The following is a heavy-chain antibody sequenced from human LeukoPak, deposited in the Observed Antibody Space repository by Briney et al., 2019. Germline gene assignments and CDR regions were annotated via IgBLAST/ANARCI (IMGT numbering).Heavy chain of an antibody. CDR3: ARGDFHDDYGDYPFDY. D-gene: IGHD4-17*01. CDR2: IIPIFGKA. J-gene: IGHJ4*02. V-gene: IGHV1-69*13. Sequence: SVKVSCKASGGTFLSYAINWVRQAPGQRLEWMGGIIPIFGKATYAQNFQGRLTITADESTSTAYMELSSLRSEDTAVYYCARGDFHDDYGDYPFDYWGQGTLVTVSS. CDR1: GGTFLSYA.